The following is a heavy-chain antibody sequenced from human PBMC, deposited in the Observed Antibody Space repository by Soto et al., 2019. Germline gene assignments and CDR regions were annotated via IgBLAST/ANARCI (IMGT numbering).Heavy chain of an antibody. J-gene: IGHJ4*02. D-gene: IGHD6-25*01. Sequence: GGSLRLSCAASGFSFSRFWMSWVRQAPGKGQEWVANIKTDGSEKYSVDSVKGRFTISRDNAKNSLYLQMDSLRAEDTAGYYCARANIAPGDDWGQGTPVTVSS. CDR3: ARANIAPGDD. CDR1: GFSFSRFW. V-gene: IGHV3-7*03. CDR2: IKTDGSEK.